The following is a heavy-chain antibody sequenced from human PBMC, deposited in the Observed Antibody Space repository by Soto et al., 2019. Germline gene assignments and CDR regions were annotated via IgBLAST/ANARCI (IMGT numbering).Heavy chain of an antibody. Sequence: QVQLQQWGAGLLKPSETLSLTCAVYGGSFSGYYWSWIRQPPGKGLEWIGEINHSGSTNYNPSLKSRVTISVDTSKNQFSLKLSSVTAADTAVYYCAHRDGYNSAFGYWGQGTLVTVSS. CDR1: GGSFSGYY. J-gene: IGHJ4*02. D-gene: IGHD1-1*01. CDR2: INHSGST. CDR3: AHRDGYNSAFGY. V-gene: IGHV4-34*01.